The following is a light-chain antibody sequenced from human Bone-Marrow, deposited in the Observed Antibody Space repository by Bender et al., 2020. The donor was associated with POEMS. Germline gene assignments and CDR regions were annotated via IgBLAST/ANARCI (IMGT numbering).Light chain of an antibody. CDR1: RIGTKN. CDR2: DDS. J-gene: IGLJ3*02. V-gene: IGLV3-21*02. Sequence: SYVLTQPPSMSVAPGQTAKIICEGDRIGTKNVHWYQQRPGQAPVLFVYDDSDRPSGIPERFSGSNSGNTATLTIRRVEAGDEADYYCQVWDRSDDNWVFGGGTKLTVL. CDR3: QVWDRSDDNWV.